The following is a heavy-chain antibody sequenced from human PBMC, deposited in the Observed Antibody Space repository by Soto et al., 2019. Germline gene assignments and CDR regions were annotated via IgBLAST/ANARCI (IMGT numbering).Heavy chain of an antibody. Sequence: ASVKVSCKASGFTFSHSAMQWVRQARGQSLEWIGWVVVGSGNTKYSQKFQGRVTITRDTSASTAYMELSSLRSEDTAVYYCARSIVVVTALDYWGQGTLVTVSS. CDR2: VVVGSGNT. CDR3: ARSIVVVTALDY. D-gene: IGHD2-21*02. J-gene: IGHJ4*02. V-gene: IGHV1-3*01. CDR1: GFTFSHSA.